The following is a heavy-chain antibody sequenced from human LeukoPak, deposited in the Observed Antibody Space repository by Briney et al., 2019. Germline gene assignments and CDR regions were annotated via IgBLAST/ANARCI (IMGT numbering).Heavy chain of an antibody. CDR2: IRYDGSNK. CDR1: GFSFSDYA. D-gene: IGHD2-8*01. J-gene: IGHJ6*04. CDR3: SRDTGKCYTPPDLFHSNDV. V-gene: IGHV3-30*02. Sequence: GGSLRLSCAASGFSFSDYAIYWVRQTPGKGLEWVAFIRYDGSNKIYADSVKGRFTISRDNSYNTVYLQMTGLRAEDTAVYYWSRDTGKCYTPPDLFHSNDVLGTGTTVTVSS.